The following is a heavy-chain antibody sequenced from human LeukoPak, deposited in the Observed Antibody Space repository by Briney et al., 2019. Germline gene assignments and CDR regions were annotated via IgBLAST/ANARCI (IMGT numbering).Heavy chain of an antibody. Sequence: PSETLSLTCAVYGGSFSGYYWSWIRQPPGKGLEWIGEINHSGSTNYNPSLKSRVTISVDTSKNQFSLKLSSVTAADTAVYYCARGGDTMVRGVIAYYYYYGMDVWGQGTTVTVSS. CDR2: INHSGST. J-gene: IGHJ6*02. D-gene: IGHD3-10*01. V-gene: IGHV4-34*01. CDR1: GGSFSGYY. CDR3: ARGGDTMVRGVIAYYYYYGMDV.